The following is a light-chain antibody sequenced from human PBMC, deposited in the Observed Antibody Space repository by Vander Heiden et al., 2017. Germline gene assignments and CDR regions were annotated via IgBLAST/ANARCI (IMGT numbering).Light chain of an antibody. CDR3: NSRDSSDNHLV. Sequence: SSELTLAPAVSVALGQTVRITCQGASLRSYYARWYQQKQGQAAVLVIYGKNIRRSGIPDGFSGSNSGNTASLTITGAQAEDEADYYGNSRDSSDNHLVFGGGTKLTVL. CDR1: SLRSYY. V-gene: IGLV3-19*01. CDR2: GKN. J-gene: IGLJ2*01.